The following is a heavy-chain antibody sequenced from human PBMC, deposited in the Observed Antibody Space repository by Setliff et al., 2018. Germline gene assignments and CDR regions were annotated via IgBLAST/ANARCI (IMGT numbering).Heavy chain of an antibody. CDR2: IYYSGST. D-gene: IGHD1-20*01. J-gene: IGHJ3*01. CDR3: ARGNNWVPDAFDV. CDR1: GGSISSYY. V-gene: IGHV4-59*01. Sequence: SETLSLTCTVSGGSISSYYWSWIRQPPGKGLEWIAYIYYSGSTNYNPSLKSRVTISVDTSKNQFSLKLSSVTAADTAVYYCARGNNWVPDAFDVWGQGTMVTVSS.